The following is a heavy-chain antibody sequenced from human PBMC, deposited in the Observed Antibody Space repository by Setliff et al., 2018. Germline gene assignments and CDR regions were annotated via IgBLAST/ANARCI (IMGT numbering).Heavy chain of an antibody. J-gene: IGHJ4*02. CDR2: VHFTGST. V-gene: IGHV4-59*12. Sequence: PSETLSLTCNVSGASIRNFYWTWIRQPPGKGLEWIGYVHFTGSTNYNYGASLKSRVTISLDKSKNQFSLKLTSVTAADTAVYFCARGRPLFDSWGQGTLVTVSS. CDR3: ARGRPLFDS. CDR1: GASIRNFY.